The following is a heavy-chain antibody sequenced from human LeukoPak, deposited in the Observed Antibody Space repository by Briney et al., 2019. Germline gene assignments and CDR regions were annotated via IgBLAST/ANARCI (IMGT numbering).Heavy chain of an antibody. Sequence: GTSLRLACVASGFSFSMYGMHWVRQAPGKGLDWVAVIWYDGTNENYADSVKGRFTISRDNSKNMLYLQMNSLRAEDTAVYYCAKEIRFRSGIWNFDYWGQGTLVTVSS. CDR1: GFSFSMYG. J-gene: IGHJ4*02. D-gene: IGHD3-3*01. CDR3: AKEIRFRSGIWNFDY. V-gene: IGHV3-33*03. CDR2: IWYDGTNE.